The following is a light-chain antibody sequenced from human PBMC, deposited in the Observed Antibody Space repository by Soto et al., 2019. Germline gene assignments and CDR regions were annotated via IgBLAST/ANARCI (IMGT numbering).Light chain of an antibody. CDR2: GAS. CDR3: QQYNNWPFT. Sequence: EIVMTQSPATLSVSPGERATLSCRASQSVSSNLAWYQQKPGQAPRLLIYGASTRATGIPARFSGSGSWTEFTLTISSLQSEDFAVHYCQQYNNWPFTFGPGTKVDIK. V-gene: IGKV3-15*01. CDR1: QSVSSN. J-gene: IGKJ3*01.